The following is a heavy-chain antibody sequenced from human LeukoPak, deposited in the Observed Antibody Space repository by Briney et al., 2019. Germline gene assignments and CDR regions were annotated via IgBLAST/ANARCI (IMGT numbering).Heavy chain of an antibody. CDR2: IYYSGNT. CDR1: GYSISSNNW. CDR3: ARNQAVAANRGAFDI. Sequence: PSDTLSLTCAVSGYSISSNNWWAWIRQPPGKGLEWIGHIYYSGNTYYNPYNPSLTSRVTMSVDTSKNQFSLKLDSVTEIDTAMYYCARNQAVAANRGAFDIWGQGTMVTVSS. D-gene: IGHD6-19*01. V-gene: IGHV4-28*01. J-gene: IGHJ3*02.